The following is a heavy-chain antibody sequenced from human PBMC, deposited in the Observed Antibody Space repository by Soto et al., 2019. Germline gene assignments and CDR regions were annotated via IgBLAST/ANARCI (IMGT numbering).Heavy chain of an antibody. D-gene: IGHD3-22*01. CDR1: GGSISSGGYY. J-gene: IGHJ4*02. Sequence: SETLSLTCTVSGGSISSGGYYWSWIRQHPGKGLEWIGYIYYSGSTSHNPSLKSRVTISVDTSKNQFSLKLSSVTAADTAVYYCASASYDSSGYYYVFWGQGTLVTVSS. CDR2: IYYSGST. V-gene: IGHV4-31*03. CDR3: ASASYDSSGYYYVF.